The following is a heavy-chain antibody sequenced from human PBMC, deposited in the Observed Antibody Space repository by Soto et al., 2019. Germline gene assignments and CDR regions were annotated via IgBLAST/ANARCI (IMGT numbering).Heavy chain of an antibody. CDR3: ARGRGDGYNQNWYFDL. CDR1: GGSFSGYY. J-gene: IGHJ2*01. D-gene: IGHD3-10*01. CDR2: INNGGSS. Sequence: LSLTCAVYGGSFSGYYWSWIRQPPGKGLEWIGEINNGGSSNYNPSLKSRGSMSVGTSNNQFSLKLTSVTAADTAVYYCARGRGDGYNQNWYFDLWGRGTLVTVSS. V-gene: IGHV4-34*01.